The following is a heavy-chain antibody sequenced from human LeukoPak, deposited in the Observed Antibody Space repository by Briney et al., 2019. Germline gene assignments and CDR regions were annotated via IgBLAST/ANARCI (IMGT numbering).Heavy chain of an antibody. D-gene: IGHD1-7*01. CDR3: ARGAAGTTPDYYYFGLDV. V-gene: IGHV5-51*01. CDR1: GYRFTDYW. CDR2: IYPGDSDT. Sequence: GESLKISCKGSGYRFTDYWIGWVRQMPGKGLEWMGIIYPGDSDTRYSPSFQGQVTISADKSINTAHLHWSSLKASDTAMYYCARGAAGTTPDYYYFGLDVWGQGTTVRVSS. J-gene: IGHJ6*02.